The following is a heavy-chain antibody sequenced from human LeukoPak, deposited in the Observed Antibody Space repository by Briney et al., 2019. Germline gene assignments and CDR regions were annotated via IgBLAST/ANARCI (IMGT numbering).Heavy chain of an antibody. J-gene: IGHJ5*02. Sequence: GGSLRLSCAASGFSFKSYGMHWIRQTPGKGLEWVAVISYDGSNKYYADSVKGRFTISRDNSKNTLYLQMNSLRAEDTAMYYCARDRLVVVAATPWFDPWGQGTLVTVSS. CDR2: ISYDGSNK. D-gene: IGHD2-15*01. CDR1: GFSFKSYG. CDR3: ARDRLVVVAATPWFDP. V-gene: IGHV3-30*19.